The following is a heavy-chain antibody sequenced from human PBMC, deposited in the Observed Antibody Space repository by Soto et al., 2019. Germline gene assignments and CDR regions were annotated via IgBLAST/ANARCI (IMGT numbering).Heavy chain of an antibody. Sequence: PGGSLRLSCAASGFTFSSYAMSWVRQAPGKGLEWVSAISGSGGSTYYADSVKGRFTISRDNSKNTLYLQMNSLRAEDTAVYYCAKDKVRDITMVRGVIQGYWGQGTLVTVSS. V-gene: IGHV3-23*01. D-gene: IGHD3-10*01. CDR3: AKDKVRDITMVRGVIQGY. J-gene: IGHJ4*02. CDR2: ISGSGGST. CDR1: GFTFSSYA.